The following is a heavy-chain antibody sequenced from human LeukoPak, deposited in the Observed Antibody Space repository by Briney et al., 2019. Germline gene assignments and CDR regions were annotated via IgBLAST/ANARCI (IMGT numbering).Heavy chain of an antibody. CDR1: GGSISSSSYY. CDR3: ARASYSSSPFDY. D-gene: IGHD6-13*01. V-gene: IGHV4-39*07. CDR2: IYYSGST. Sequence: SETLSLTCTVSGGSISSSSYYWGWIRQPPGKGLEWIGSIYYSGSTNYNPSLKSRVTISVDTSKNQFSLKLSSVTAADTAVYYCARASYSSSPFDYWGQGTLVTVSS. J-gene: IGHJ4*02.